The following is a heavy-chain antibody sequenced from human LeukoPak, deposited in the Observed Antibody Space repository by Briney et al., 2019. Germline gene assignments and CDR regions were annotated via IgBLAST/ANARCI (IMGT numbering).Heavy chain of an antibody. CDR1: GYSFTSNY. CDR3: ASGYYSHGSGYSPADY. Sequence: ASVKVSCKASGYSFTSNYIHWVRQAPGQRLEWMGWINAGNGNTKYSQKFQGRVTITRDTSASTAYMELSSLRSEDTAVYYCASGYYSHGSGYSPADYWGQGTLVTVSS. V-gene: IGHV1-3*01. CDR2: INAGNGNT. D-gene: IGHD3-22*01. J-gene: IGHJ4*02.